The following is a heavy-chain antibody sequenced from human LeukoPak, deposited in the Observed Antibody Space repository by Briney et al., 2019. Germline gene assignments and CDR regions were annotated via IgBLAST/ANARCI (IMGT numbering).Heavy chain of an antibody. CDR1: GYSINSGYY. D-gene: IGHD1-14*01. Sequence: SETLSLTCTVSGYSINSGYYWGRIRPPPGKGLEWIGSIYHSGSTYYNPSLKSRVTISVDTSKNQFSLKLSSVTAADTAVYYCAREGNRHNWFDPWGQGTLVTVSS. CDR2: IYHSGST. J-gene: IGHJ5*02. CDR3: AREGNRHNWFDP. V-gene: IGHV4-38-2*02.